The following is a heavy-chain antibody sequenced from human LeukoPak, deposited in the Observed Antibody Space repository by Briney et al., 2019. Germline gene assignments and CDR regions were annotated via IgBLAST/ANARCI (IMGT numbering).Heavy chain of an antibody. CDR2: ISGSGGST. V-gene: IGHV3-23*01. Sequence: GGSLTLSCAASGFTFSSYAMSWVRQAPGKGLEWVTAISGSGGSTYYADSVKGRFTISRDNSKNTLYLQMNSLRAEDTAGDYCVVGQHRSSWFDPWGQGTLVTVSS. J-gene: IGHJ5*02. CDR1: GFTFSSYA. CDR3: VVGQHRSSWFDP. D-gene: IGHD2-21*01.